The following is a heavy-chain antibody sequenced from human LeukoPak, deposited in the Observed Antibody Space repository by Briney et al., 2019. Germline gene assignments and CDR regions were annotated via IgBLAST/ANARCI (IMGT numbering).Heavy chain of an antibody. J-gene: IGHJ4*02. CDR1: GFTFSSYA. D-gene: IGHD3-3*01. Sequence: GGSLRLSCAASGFTFSSYAMSRVRQAPGKGLEWVSAISGSGGSTYYADSVKGRFTISRDNSKNTLYLQMNSLRAEDTAVYYCAKGLGTVWSGSWYYFDYWGQGTLVTVSS. V-gene: IGHV3-23*01. CDR3: AKGLGTVWSGSWYYFDY. CDR2: ISGSGGST.